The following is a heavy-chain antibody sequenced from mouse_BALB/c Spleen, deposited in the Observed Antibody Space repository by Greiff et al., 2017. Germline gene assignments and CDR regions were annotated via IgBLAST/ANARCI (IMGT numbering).Heavy chain of an antibody. CDR2: INPYNGDT. V-gene: IGHV1-37*01. D-gene: IGHD2-1*01. CDR3: GRGDLLWSVLDY. J-gene: IGHJ2*01. CDR1: GYSFTGYF. Sequence: EVKLVESGPELVKPGASVKISCKASGYSFTGYFMNWVKQSHGKSLEWIGRINPYNGDTFYNQKFKGKATLTVDKSSSTAHMELLSLTSEDSAVYYCGRGDLLWSVLDYWGQGTTLTVSS.